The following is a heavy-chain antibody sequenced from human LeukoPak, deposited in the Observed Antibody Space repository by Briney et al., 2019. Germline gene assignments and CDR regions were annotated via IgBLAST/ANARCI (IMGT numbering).Heavy chain of an antibody. J-gene: IGHJ4*02. CDR2: IIPIFGTA. CDR1: GGTFSSYA. V-gene: IGHV1-69*06. Sequence: EASVKVSCKASGGTFSSYAISWVRQAPGQGLEWMGGIIPIFGTANYAQKFQGRVTITADKSTSTAYMELSSLRSEDTAVYYCARSDYDILTGYPGYFDYWGQGTLVTVSS. CDR3: ARSDYDILTGYPGYFDY. D-gene: IGHD3-9*01.